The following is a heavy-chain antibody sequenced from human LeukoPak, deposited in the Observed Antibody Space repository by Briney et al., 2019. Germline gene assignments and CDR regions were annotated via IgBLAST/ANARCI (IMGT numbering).Heavy chain of an antibody. J-gene: IGHJ3*02. D-gene: IGHD1-26*01. CDR3: ARELREHGVFDI. Sequence: GGSLRLSCAASGVTVSSNYMSWVRQAPGKGLEWVSEIYSDGSTYYEASVKGRFSISRANSKNTVYLQVNSLTAEDTAVYYCARELREHGVFDIWGQGTMVTVSS. CDR1: GVTVSSNY. CDR2: IYSDGST. V-gene: IGHV3-53*01.